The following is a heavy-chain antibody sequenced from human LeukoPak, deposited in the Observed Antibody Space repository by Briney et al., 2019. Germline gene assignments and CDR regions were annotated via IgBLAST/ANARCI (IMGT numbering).Heavy chain of an antibody. CDR2: MNPNSGNT. Sequence: ASVKVSRKGSGYTFTNFDINWVRPATGQGLEWMGWMNPNSGNTGSAQKLRGRVTMTINTSISTAYIELSSLRSEDTAVYYCARGPQWRGDSYYMDVWGSGTTVTVSS. CDR3: ARGPQWRGDSYYMDV. CDR1: GYTFTNFD. J-gene: IGHJ6*03. V-gene: IGHV1-8*01. D-gene: IGHD6-19*01.